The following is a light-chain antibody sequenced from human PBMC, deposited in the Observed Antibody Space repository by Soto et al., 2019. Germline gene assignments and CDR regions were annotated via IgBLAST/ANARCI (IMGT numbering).Light chain of an antibody. J-gene: IGKJ5*01. CDR3: QQYGSSPWIT. CDR1: QSVSSSY. V-gene: IGKV3-20*01. Sequence: EIVLTQSPGTLSLFPGERATLSCRASQSVSSSYLAWYQQKPGQAPRLLIYGASSRATGIPDRFSGSGSGADFTLTISTLEPEDFAVYYCQQYGSSPWITFGQGTRLEIK. CDR2: GAS.